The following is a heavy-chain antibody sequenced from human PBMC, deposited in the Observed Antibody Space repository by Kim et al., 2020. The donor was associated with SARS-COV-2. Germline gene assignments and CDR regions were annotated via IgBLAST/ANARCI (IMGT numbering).Heavy chain of an antibody. J-gene: IGHJ4*02. CDR1: GFTFSSYA. D-gene: IGHD3-22*01. CDR2: ISGSGGST. CDR3: AKGGESLGSSGYYLPFDY. V-gene: IGHV3-23*01. Sequence: GGSLRLSCAASGFTFSSYAMSWVRQAPGKGLEWVSAISGSGGSTYYADSVKGRVTISRDNSKNTLYLQMNSLRAEDTAVYYCAKGGESLGSSGYYLPFDYWGQGTLVTVSS.